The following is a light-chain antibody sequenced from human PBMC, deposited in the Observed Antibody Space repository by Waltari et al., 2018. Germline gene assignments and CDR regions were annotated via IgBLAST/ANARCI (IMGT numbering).Light chain of an antibody. Sequence: QAVVTPAPSLPVSPGGTVTLTCGLTSSPVTSGHYPYCVQQNPDQAPRTLIYDTRNKHSWTPARFSGSLLGGKAALTLSGAQPDDEATYYCLVSYSGALWVFGGGTKLTVL. CDR2: DTR. V-gene: IGLV7-46*01. J-gene: IGLJ3*02. CDR1: SSPVTSGHY. CDR3: LVSYSGALWV.